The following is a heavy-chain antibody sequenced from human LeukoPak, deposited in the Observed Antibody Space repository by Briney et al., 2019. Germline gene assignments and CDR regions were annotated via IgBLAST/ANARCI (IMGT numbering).Heavy chain of an antibody. D-gene: IGHD1-26*01. Sequence: ASVKVSCKASGYTFTTYAIHWVRQAPGQRLEWLGWINTGNADTRCSQTFQGRVTITRDTSASTAYMELSSLRPEDTAVYYCARDMGSGSLHYWGQGTLVTVSA. CDR3: ARDMGSGSLHY. CDR1: GYTFTTYA. V-gene: IGHV1-3*04. J-gene: IGHJ4*02. CDR2: INTGNADT.